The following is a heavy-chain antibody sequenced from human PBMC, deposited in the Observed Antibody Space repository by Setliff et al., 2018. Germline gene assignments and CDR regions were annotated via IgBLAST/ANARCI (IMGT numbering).Heavy chain of an antibody. Sequence: GGFLRPSCAASGFSFSGSAVYWVRQASVKGLEWIGRIRGRTDNYATAYATSVRSRFTISRDDSKNTAYLQMNSLKTEDTAVYYCTFARDGYDVFDIWGQGTMVTVSS. D-gene: IGHD5-18*01. CDR1: GFSFSGSA. J-gene: IGHJ3*02. CDR3: TFARDGYDVFDI. CDR2: IRGRTDNYAT. V-gene: IGHV3-73*01.